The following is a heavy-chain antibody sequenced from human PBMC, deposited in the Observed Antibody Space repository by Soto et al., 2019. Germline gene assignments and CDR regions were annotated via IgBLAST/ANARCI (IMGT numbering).Heavy chain of an antibody. CDR3: AKGGGSSGWYSPILDAFDI. J-gene: IGHJ3*02. V-gene: IGHV3-23*01. CDR1: GVPFSSYA. Sequence: PGGSLRLCCAASGVPFSSYAMSWVRQAPGKGLEWVSAISGSGGSTYYADSVKGRFTISRDNSKNTLYLQMNSLRAEDTAVYYCAKGGGSSGWYSPILDAFDIWGQGTMVTVS. D-gene: IGHD6-19*01. CDR2: ISGSGGST.